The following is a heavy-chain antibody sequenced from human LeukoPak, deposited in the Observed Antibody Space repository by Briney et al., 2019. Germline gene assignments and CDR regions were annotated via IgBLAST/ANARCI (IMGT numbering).Heavy chain of an antibody. CDR1: GGSISTSSYY. D-gene: IGHD6-13*01. CDR3: ARRGGTAAGNYFDY. CDR2: IYYSGRT. V-gene: IGHV4-39*01. Sequence: SETLSLTCTVSGGSISTSSYYWGWLRQPQGKGLEWVGNIYYSGRTHYNPSLKSRVSTSIDTSKNQFSLEVSSVTAADTAVYFCARRGGTAAGNYFDYWGQGILVTVSS. J-gene: IGHJ4*02.